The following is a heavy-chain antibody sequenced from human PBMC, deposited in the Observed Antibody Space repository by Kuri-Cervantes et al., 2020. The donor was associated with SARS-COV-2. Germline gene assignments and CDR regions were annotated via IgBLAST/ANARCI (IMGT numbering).Heavy chain of an antibody. CDR3: ARDEYEYIWGELGL. J-gene: IGHJ1*01. CDR1: GFNCVAYA. Sequence: SLRLSRAGPGFNCVAYAMHWVRQVPGKGLEWVAGIHWNSARMVYAGSVKGRFTISRDNAKNSLYLQMSNLRPEDTAFYFCARDEYEYIWGELGLWGQGTLVTVSS. D-gene: IGHD3-16*01. CDR2: IHWNSARM. V-gene: IGHV3-9*01.